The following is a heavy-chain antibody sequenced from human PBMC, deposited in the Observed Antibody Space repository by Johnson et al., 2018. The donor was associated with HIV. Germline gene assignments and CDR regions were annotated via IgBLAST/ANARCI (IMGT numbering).Heavy chain of an antibody. CDR2: IYSSGST. Sequence: VQLVESGGGLIQPGGSLRLSCAASGFTVSTNYMSWVRQAPGKGLDWVSVIYSSGSTYYTDSVKGRFTTSRDNSKNTVYLQMNSLRAEDMAVYYCARDTVRGELELPDGFDIWGQGTMVTVSS. D-gene: IGHD1-7*01. CDR3: ARDTVRGELELPDGFDI. J-gene: IGHJ3*02. V-gene: IGHV3-53*01. CDR1: GFTVSTNY.